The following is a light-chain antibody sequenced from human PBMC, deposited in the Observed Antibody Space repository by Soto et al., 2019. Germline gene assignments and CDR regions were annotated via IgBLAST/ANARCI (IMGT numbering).Light chain of an antibody. CDR1: SSDVGSYNY. J-gene: IGLJ1*01. Sequence: QSALTQPASASGSPGQSITISCTGTSSDVGSYNYVSWYQQHPGKAPKLMIYEVSNRPSGVSNRFSGSKSGNTASLTISGLQAEDEADYYCSSYTSSSTRVFGTGTKLTVL. V-gene: IGLV2-14*01. CDR2: EVS. CDR3: SSYTSSSTRV.